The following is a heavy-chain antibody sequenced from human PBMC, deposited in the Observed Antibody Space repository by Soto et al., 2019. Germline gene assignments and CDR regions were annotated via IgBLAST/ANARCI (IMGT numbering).Heavy chain of an antibody. CDR1: GYTFTSYG. CDR2: ISAYNGNT. V-gene: IGHV1-18*04. J-gene: IGHJ2*01. D-gene: IGHD2-21*02. Sequence: ASVKVSCKASGYTFTSYGISWVRQAPGQGLEWMGWISAYNGNTNYAQKLQGRVTMTTDTSTSTAYMELRSLRSDDTAVYYCARADLGTVVTPYWYFDLWGRGTLGTVSA. CDR3: ARADLGTVVTPYWYFDL.